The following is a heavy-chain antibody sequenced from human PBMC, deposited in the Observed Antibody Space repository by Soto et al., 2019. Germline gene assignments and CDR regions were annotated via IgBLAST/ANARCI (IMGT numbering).Heavy chain of an antibody. J-gene: IGHJ4*02. D-gene: IGHD3-22*01. V-gene: IGHV3-30*18. Sequence: LRLSCAASGFTFSSYGMHWVRQAPGKGLEWVAVISYDGSNKYYADSVKGRFTISRDNSKNTLYLQMNSLRAEDTAVYYCAKDALTHYYDSSGYYYVSYFDYWGQGTLVTVSS. CDR1: GFTFSSYG. CDR3: AKDALTHYYDSSGYYYVSYFDY. CDR2: ISYDGSNK.